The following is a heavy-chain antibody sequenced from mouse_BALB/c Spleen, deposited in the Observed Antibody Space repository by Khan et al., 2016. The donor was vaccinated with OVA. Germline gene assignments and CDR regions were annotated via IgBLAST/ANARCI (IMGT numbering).Heavy chain of an antibody. D-gene: IGHD2-3*01. CDR3: ARRDDRYPEWYFDV. J-gene: IGHJ1*01. Sequence: QVQLKQSGPGLVAPSQSLSITCTVSGFSLTSYSIHWVRQPPGKGLEWLGIIWADGNTNYNSALMSRLSISKDNSKSQVFLKMNSLQTDDTAMYYCARRDDRYPEWYFDVWGAGTTVTVSS. CDR2: IWADGNT. CDR1: GFSLTSYS. V-gene: IGHV2-9*02.